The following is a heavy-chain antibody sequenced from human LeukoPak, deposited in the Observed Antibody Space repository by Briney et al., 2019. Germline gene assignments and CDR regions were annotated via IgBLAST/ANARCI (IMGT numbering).Heavy chain of an antibody. V-gene: IGHV4-59*12. CDR3: ARSPDSSSPMDV. CDR1: SGSISSYY. D-gene: IGHD3-22*01. J-gene: IGHJ6*02. CDR2: IYYSGST. Sequence: PSETLSLTCTVSSGSISSYYWNWIRQPPGKGLEWIGYIYYSGSTNYNPSLKSRVTISVDTSKNQFSLKLSSVTAADTAVYYCARSPDSSSPMDVWGQGTTVTVSS.